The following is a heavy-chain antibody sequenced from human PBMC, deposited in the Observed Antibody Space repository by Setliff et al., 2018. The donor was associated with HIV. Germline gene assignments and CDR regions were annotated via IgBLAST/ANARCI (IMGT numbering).Heavy chain of an antibody. V-gene: IGHV3-11*05. Sequence: PGGSLRLSCTGSGFTFSNYYFTWVRQAPGKGLEWVAHISIGDIYIDYADSVKGRFTVSRDNAKNSVYLQMSSLRAEDTAVYFCARDGSYISRGYWGQGTLVTVSS. D-gene: IGHD5-18*01. CDR1: GFTFSNYY. CDR3: ARDGSYISRGY. CDR2: ISIGDIYI. J-gene: IGHJ4*02.